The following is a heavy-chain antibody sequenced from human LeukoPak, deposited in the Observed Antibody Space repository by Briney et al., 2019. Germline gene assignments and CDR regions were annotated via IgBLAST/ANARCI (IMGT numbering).Heavy chain of an antibody. J-gene: IGHJ4*02. CDR1: GYSISSGYY. V-gene: IGHV4-38-2*02. CDR3: ARAKYSNCFDY. CDR2: ICHSGST. D-gene: IGHD4-11*01. Sequence: SETLSLTCTVSGYSISSGYYWGWIRPPPGKGLEWIGSICHSGSTYYNPSLKSRVTISVDTSKNQFSLKLSSVTAADTAVYYCARAKYSNCFDYWGQGTLVTVSS.